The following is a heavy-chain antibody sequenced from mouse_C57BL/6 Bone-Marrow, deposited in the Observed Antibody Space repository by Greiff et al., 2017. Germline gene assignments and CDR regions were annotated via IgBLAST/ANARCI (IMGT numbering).Heavy chain of an antibody. Sequence: QVQLQQPGAELVKPGASVKMSCKASGYTFTSYWITWVKQRPGQGLEWIGDIYPGSGSTNYNEKFKSKATLTVDTSSSTAYMQLSSLTSEDSAVSYDARGDYGNYYGCFDVWGRGTTITVSS. J-gene: IGHJ1*03. V-gene: IGHV1-55*01. CDR3: ARGDYGNYYGCFDV. D-gene: IGHD2-1*01. CDR1: GYTFTSYW. CDR2: IYPGSGST.